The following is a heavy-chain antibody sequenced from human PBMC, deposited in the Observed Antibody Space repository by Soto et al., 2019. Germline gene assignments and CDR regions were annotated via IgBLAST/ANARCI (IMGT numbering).Heavy chain of an antibody. Sequence: QVHLVQSGAEVKKPGASVKVSCKASGYTFTSYGITWVRQAPGQGLEWMGWLSAHNGNTDYPQKLQGKVIVTRDTSTSTAYMELRSLRSDDTAVYYCARGRYGDYWGQGALVTVSS. V-gene: IGHV1-18*01. CDR3: ARGRYGDY. CDR2: LSAHNGNT. CDR1: GYTFTSYG. J-gene: IGHJ4*02. D-gene: IGHD1-1*01.